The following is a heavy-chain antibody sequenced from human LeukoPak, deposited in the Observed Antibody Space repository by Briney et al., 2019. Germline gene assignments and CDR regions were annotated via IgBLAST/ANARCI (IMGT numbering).Heavy chain of an antibody. J-gene: IGHJ4*02. CDR1: GYTLTELF. Sequence: ASVKVSCKVSGYTLTELFMHWVRQAPGKGLEWMGGFDPEDGETIYAQKFQGRVTMTEDTSTDTAYMELSSLRSEDTAVYYCATGTYYYGSGSYCYWGQGTLVTVSS. V-gene: IGHV1-24*01. CDR2: FDPEDGET. CDR3: ATGTYYYGSGSYCY. D-gene: IGHD3-10*01.